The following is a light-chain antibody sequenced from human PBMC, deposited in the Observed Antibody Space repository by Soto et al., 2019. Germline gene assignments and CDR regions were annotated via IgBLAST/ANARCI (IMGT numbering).Light chain of an antibody. CDR2: EVI. CDR3: ISYTSTRTDV. V-gene: IGLV2-14*03. Sequence: QSALTQPASVSGSPGQSITISCTGTNSDVGGHNYVSWYQQHPGKAPKLMIYEVINRPSGVSNRFSGSKSGNTASLTISGLQAEDEADYYCISYTSTRTDVFGTGTKLTVL. CDR1: NSDVGGHNY. J-gene: IGLJ1*01.